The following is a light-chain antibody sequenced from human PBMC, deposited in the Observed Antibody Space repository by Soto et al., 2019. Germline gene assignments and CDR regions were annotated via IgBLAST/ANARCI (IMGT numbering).Light chain of an antibody. Sequence: EIVLTQSPGTLSLSPGAGASLSCRASQSVNSLFFGWHQQKPGQAPRLLIYGASSRATGITDRFSGSGSGTDFTLTISRLEPEDFAVYYCQKYGSSPWTFGQGTKVDIK. CDR1: QSVNSLF. CDR3: QKYGSSPWT. V-gene: IGKV3-20*01. CDR2: GAS. J-gene: IGKJ1*01.